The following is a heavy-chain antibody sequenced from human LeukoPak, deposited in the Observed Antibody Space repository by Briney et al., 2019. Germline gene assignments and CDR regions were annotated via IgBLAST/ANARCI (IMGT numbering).Heavy chain of an antibody. CDR3: AREVRTAVAGLDY. Sequence: GASVKVSCKASGYTFTSYAMHWVRQAPGQRLEWMGWINAGNGNTKYSQKFQGRVTITRDTSASTAYMELSSLRSEDTAVYYCAREVRTAVAGLDYWGQGTLVTVSS. CDR2: INAGNGNT. CDR1: GYTFTSYA. D-gene: IGHD6-19*01. V-gene: IGHV1-3*01. J-gene: IGHJ4*02.